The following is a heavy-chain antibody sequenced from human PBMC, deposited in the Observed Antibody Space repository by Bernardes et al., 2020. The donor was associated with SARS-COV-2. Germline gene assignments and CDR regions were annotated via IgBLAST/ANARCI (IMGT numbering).Heavy chain of an antibody. CDR2: INFASNYT. J-gene: IGHJ6*02. CDR3: AREYDYDGSGFYYYYFGLDV. D-gene: IGHD3-22*01. CDR1: GFNFSSYS. Sequence: GGSLRLSCAASGFNFSSYSMNWVRQAPGKGLEWVSSINFASNYTYYADSVKGRFTISRDNAKNSLYLQMNSLRAEDTAVYYCAREYDYDGSGFYYYYFGLDVWGQGTTVTVSS. V-gene: IGHV3-21*01.